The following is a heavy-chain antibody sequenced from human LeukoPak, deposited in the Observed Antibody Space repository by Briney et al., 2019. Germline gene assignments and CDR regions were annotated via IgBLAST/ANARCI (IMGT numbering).Heavy chain of an antibody. CDR1: GFTFSRSW. CDR2: INEDGSAR. CDR3: ARDAGYDRFDY. D-gene: IGHD3-22*01. Sequence: PGGSLRLSCADSGFTFSRSWMTWGRQAPGQGLEWVANINEDGSARYYVDSVKGRFTISRDNPKSTLYLEMNSLRADDTAVYYCARDAGYDRFDYWGQGTLVTVSS. V-gene: IGHV3-7*05. J-gene: IGHJ4*02.